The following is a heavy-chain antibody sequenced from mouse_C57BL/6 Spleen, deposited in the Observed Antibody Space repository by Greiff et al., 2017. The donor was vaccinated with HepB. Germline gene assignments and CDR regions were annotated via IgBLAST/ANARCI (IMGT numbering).Heavy chain of an antibody. Sequence: QVQLQQSGAELARPGASVKMSCKASGYTFTSYTMHWVKQRPGQGLEWIGYINPSSGYTKYNQKFKDKATLTADKSSSTAYMQLSSLTSEDSAVYYCATPLTGTHWYFDVWGTGTTVTVSS. J-gene: IGHJ1*03. V-gene: IGHV1-4*01. CDR2: INPSSGYT. CDR1: GYTFTSYT. CDR3: ATPLTGTHWYFDV. D-gene: IGHD4-1*01.